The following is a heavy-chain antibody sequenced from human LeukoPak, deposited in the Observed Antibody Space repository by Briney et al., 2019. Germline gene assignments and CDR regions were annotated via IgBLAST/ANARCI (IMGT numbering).Heavy chain of an antibody. Sequence: PGGSLRLSCAASGFTFSSYAMSWVRQAPGKGLEWVSAISGSGGSTYYADSVKGRFTISRDNSKNTLYLQMNSLRAEDTAVYYCARDNQRGYSGYATYYYYGMDVWGQGTTVTVSS. CDR1: GFTFSSYA. CDR2: ISGSGGST. D-gene: IGHD5-12*01. CDR3: ARDNQRGYSGYATYYYYGMDV. J-gene: IGHJ6*02. V-gene: IGHV3-23*01.